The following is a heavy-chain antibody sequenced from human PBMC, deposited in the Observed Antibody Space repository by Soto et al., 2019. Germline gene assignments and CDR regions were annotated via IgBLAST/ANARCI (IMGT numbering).Heavy chain of an antibody. D-gene: IGHD6-19*01. V-gene: IGHV6-1*01. CDR1: GDSVSSNSAA. CDR2: TYYRSKWYN. J-gene: IGHJ5*02. Sequence: SQTLSLTCAISGDSVSSNSAAWNWIRQSPSRGLEWLGRTYYRSKWYNDYAVSVKSRMTINPDTSKNQFSLQLNSVTPEDTAVYYCASSLGIAVAGSDWFDPWGQGTLVTVSS. CDR3: ASSLGIAVAGSDWFDP.